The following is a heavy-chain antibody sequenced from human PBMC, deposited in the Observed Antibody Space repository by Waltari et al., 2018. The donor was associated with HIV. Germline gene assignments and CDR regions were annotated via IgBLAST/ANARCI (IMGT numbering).Heavy chain of an antibody. CDR3: ARAPMTTVTSRGFDI. CDR1: DYSFTSYG. J-gene: IGHJ3*02. D-gene: IGHD4-17*01. V-gene: IGHV1-18*01. CDR2: ISVYNDNT. Sequence: QVQLVQSGAEVKKPGASLKVSCQASDYSFTSYGNSWVRQAPGQGLEWIGWISVYNDNTKYAQKIQDRLNMTTDSPTSTAYMELRSLRSDDTAVYYCARAPMTTVTSRGFDIWGQGTMVIVSS.